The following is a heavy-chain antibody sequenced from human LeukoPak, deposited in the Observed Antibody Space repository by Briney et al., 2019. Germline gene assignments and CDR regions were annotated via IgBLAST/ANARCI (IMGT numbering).Heavy chain of an antibody. D-gene: IGHD1-7*01. V-gene: IGHV3-23*01. J-gene: IGHJ4*02. CDR3: VEKKNFYFDY. CDR1: GFTFSSYA. CDR2: ISSSGSTT. Sequence: QAGGSLRLSCAASGFTFSSYAMSWVRQAPGKGLEWLSAISSSGSTTYYADSVKGRFTISRDNSKNTLYPQMNSLKAEDTAVYYCVEKKNFYFDYWGQGTLVTVSS.